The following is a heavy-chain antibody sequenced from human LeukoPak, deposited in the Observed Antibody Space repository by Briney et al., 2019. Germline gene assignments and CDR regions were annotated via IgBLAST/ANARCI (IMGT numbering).Heavy chain of an antibody. J-gene: IGHJ4*02. V-gene: IGHV4-34*01. CDR3: ARGGGLVVTAPPFDY. CDR2: INHSGST. CDR1: GGSFSGYY. Sequence: SETLSLTCAVYGGSFSGYYWSWIRQPPGKGLEWIGEINHSGSTNYNPSLKSRVTISVDTSKNQFSLKLSSVTAADTAVYYCARGGGLVVTAPPFDYWGQGTLVTVSS. D-gene: IGHD2-21*02.